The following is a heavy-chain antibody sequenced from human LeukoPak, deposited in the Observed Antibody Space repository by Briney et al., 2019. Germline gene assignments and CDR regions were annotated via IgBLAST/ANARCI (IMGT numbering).Heavy chain of an antibody. CDR1: GVSISSDY. CDR2: IYYSGSS. CDR3: ARKDGDY. Sequence: SETLSLTCTVSGVSISSDYWSWIRLPPGKGLEWIGYIYYSGSSNYNPSLKSRVTMSVDTSKNQFSLKLTSVTAADTAMYYCARKDGDYWGQGTLVTVSS. J-gene: IGHJ4*02. V-gene: IGHV4-59*12.